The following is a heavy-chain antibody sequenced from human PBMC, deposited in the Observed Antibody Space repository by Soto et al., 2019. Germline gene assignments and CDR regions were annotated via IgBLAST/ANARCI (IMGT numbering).Heavy chain of an antibody. V-gene: IGHV3-30*18. CDR1: GFTFSSYG. J-gene: IGHJ6*02. CDR2: ISYDGSNK. D-gene: IGHD3-10*01. CDR3: AKDPNMVRGVIKNYYYYGMDV. Sequence: PGGSLRLSCAASGFTFSSYGMHWVRQAPGKGLEWVAVISYDGSNKYYADSVKGRFTISRDNSKNTLYLQMNSLRAEDTAVYYCAKDPNMVRGVIKNYYYYGMDVWGQGTTVTVSS.